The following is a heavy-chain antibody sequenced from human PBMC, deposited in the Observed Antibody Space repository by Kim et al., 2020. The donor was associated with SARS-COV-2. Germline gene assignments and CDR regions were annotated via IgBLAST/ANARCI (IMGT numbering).Heavy chain of an antibody. CDR2: IWYDGSNK. Sequence: GGSLRLSCAASGFTFSSYGMHWVRQAPGKGLEWVAVIWYDGSNKYYADSVKGRFTISRDNSKNTLYLQMNSLRAEDTAVYYCARDPYDFWSGYYGSYYYYYMDVWGKGTTVTVSS. D-gene: IGHD3-3*01. J-gene: IGHJ6*03. CDR1: GFTFSSYG. V-gene: IGHV3-33*01. CDR3: ARDPYDFWSGYYGSYYYYYMDV.